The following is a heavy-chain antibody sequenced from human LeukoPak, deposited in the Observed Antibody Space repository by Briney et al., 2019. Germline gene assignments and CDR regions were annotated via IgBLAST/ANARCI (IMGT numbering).Heavy chain of an antibody. D-gene: IGHD3-22*01. Sequence: GGSLRLSCAASGFSFSNFAMSWVRQAPGKGLEWVSTISGSGDNTYSADSVKGRLTISRDNSKNTLSLQINSLRAEGTSVYDCAKGLNSGFYSASDYWGQGTLVTVSS. CDR2: ISGSGDNT. J-gene: IGHJ4*02. CDR1: GFSFSNFA. V-gene: IGHV3-23*01. CDR3: AKGLNSGFYSASDY.